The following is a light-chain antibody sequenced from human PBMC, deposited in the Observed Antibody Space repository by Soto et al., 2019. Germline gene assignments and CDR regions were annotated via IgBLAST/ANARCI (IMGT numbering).Light chain of an antibody. Sequence: PGERATLSCRASQRVSSTYLAWYQQKPGQAPRLLIYGASSRATGIPDRFSGGGSGTDFTLTISRVEPEDFAVYYCQQCGSSPWTFGQGTKVEIK. J-gene: IGKJ1*01. V-gene: IGKV3-20*01. CDR3: QQCGSSPWT. CDR2: GAS. CDR1: QRVSSTY.